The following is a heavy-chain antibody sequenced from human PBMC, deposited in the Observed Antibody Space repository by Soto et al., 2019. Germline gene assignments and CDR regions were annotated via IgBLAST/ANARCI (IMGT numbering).Heavy chain of an antibody. V-gene: IGHV3-23*01. D-gene: IGHD3-22*01. Sequence: GSLRLSCAASGFTFSSYAMSWVRQAPGKGLEWVSSLSGSGNSTYHADSVKGRFTISRDNSKNTLYLQMNSLRSEDTAVYYCAKDRNLVVVLTTFDYWGQGALVTVSS. CDR2: LSGSGNST. CDR3: AKDRNLVVVLTTFDY. J-gene: IGHJ4*02. CDR1: GFTFSSYA.